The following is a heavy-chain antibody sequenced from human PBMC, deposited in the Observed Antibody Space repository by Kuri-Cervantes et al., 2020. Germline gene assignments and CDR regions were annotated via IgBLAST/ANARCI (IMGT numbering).Heavy chain of an antibody. CDR1: GASISSSSNY. Sequence: SETLSLTCTVSGASISSSSNYWGWIRQPPGKGLEWIGSISYHGNTDYNPSLKSRVTISVDTSKNQFSLKLSSVTAADTAVYYCARGTRRSWYFDLWGRGTLVTVSS. J-gene: IGHJ2*01. V-gene: IGHV4-39*07. D-gene: IGHD2-2*01. CDR2: ISYHGNT. CDR3: ARGTRRSWYFDL.